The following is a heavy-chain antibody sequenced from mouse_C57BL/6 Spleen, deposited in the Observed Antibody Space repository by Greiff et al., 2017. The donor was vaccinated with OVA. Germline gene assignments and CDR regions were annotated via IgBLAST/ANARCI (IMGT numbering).Heavy chain of an antibody. J-gene: IGHJ3*01. D-gene: IGHD2-1*01. CDR1: GYTFTSYW. V-gene: IGHV1-69*01. Sequence: QVQLQQPGAELVMPGASVKLSCKASGYTFTSYWMHWVKQRPGQGLEWIGEIDPSDSYTNYNQKFKGKSTLTVDKSSSTAYMQLSSLTSEDSAVYYCARSYGNSWFAYWGQGTLVTVSA. CDR3: ARSYGNSWFAY. CDR2: IDPSDSYT.